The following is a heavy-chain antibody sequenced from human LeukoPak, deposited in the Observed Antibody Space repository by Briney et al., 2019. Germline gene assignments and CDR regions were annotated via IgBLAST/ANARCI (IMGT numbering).Heavy chain of an antibody. CDR1: GGSFSGYY. CDR2: INYSGST. V-gene: IGHV4-34*01. Sequence: SETLSLICAVYGGSFSGYYWSWIRQPPGKGLEWIGEINYSGSTNYNPSLKSRVTISVDTSKNQFSLKLSSVTAADTAVYYCARDSKTYYYDNWGQGTLVTVSS. J-gene: IGHJ4*02. CDR3: ARDSKTYYYDN.